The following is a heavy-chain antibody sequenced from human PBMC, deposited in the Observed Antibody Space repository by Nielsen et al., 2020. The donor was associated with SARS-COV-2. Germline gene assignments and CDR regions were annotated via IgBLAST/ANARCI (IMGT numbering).Heavy chain of an antibody. CDR1: RDTFTGYY. J-gene: IGHJ6*02. V-gene: IGHV1-2*06. Sequence: ASVKVSCKASRDTFTGYYVHWVRQAPGQGLEWMGRINPTLGGTHYAQKFQGRVTLTRDTSISTAYMELSRLRSDDTAVYYCAREDLVATIFNYYYGMDVWGQGTTVTVSS. CDR3: AREDLVATIFNYYYGMDV. D-gene: IGHD5-12*01. CDR2: INPTLGGT.